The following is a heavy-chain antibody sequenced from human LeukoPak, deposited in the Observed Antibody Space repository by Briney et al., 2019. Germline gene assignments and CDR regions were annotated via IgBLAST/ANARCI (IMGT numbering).Heavy chain of an antibody. CDR3: ARDAFDLPDY. D-gene: IGHD3-3*02. V-gene: IGHV3-7*04. CDR2: INQDGSEK. J-gene: IGHJ4*02. CDR1: GFTFSNYA. Sequence: SGGSLRLSCAASGFTFSNYAMNWVRQAPGKGLEWVANINQDGSEKNYVDSVKGRFTISRDNAKNSLYLQMNSLRAEDTAVYYCARDAFDLPDYWGQGTLVTVSS.